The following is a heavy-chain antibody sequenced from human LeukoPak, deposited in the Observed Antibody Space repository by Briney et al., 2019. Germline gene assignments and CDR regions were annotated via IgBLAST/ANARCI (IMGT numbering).Heavy chain of an antibody. Sequence: SETLSLTCTVSGGSISSSSYYWSWIRQPAGKGLEWIGRIYTSGSTNYNPSLKSRVTMSVDTSKNQFSLKLSSVTAADTAVYYCARDTWGPFDYWGQGTLVTVSS. V-gene: IGHV4-61*02. CDR1: GGSISSSSYY. CDR2: IYTSGST. CDR3: ARDTWGPFDY. J-gene: IGHJ4*02. D-gene: IGHD7-27*01.